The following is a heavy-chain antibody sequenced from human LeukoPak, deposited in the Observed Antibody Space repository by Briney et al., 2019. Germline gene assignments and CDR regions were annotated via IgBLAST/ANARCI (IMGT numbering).Heavy chain of an antibody. CDR1: GYTFTGYY. J-gene: IGHJ4*02. CDR2: INPNSGGT. Sequence: ASVKVSCKASGYTFTGYYMHWVRQAPGQGLEWTGWINPNSGGTNYAQKFQGRVTMTRDTSSSTAYMEVSRLRSDDTAVYYCARGASGDSSGWYYYWGQGTLVTVSS. D-gene: IGHD6-19*01. CDR3: ARGASGDSSGWYYY. V-gene: IGHV1-2*02.